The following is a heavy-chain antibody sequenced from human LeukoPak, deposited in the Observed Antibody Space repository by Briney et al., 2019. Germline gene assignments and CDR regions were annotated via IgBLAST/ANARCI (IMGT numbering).Heavy chain of an antibody. CDR2: ISGSGGST. CDR1: GFTFDDYA. D-gene: IGHD6-19*01. J-gene: IGHJ4*02. CDR3: AKDRWAVAGNYFDY. V-gene: IGHV3-23*01. Sequence: GGSLRLSCAASGFTFDDYAMHWVRQAPGKGLEWVSAISGSGGSTYYADSVKGRFTISRDNSKNTLYLQMNSLRAEDTAVYYCAKDRWAVAGNYFDYWGQGTLVTVSS.